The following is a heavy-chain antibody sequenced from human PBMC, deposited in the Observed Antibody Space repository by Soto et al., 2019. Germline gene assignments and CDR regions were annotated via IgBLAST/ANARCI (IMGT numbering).Heavy chain of an antibody. V-gene: IGHV3-53*01. CDR3: ASWRLQEHAYDI. J-gene: IGHJ3*02. CDR1: GLTVSGKKY. Sequence: DVQLVDSGGGLIQPGGSLRLSCEAFGLTVSGKKYMAWVRQAPGKGLEWVSGVYDTDGTYYADPVKGRFTSSRDSSKTIVYLQMNSLRPDDTAVYYCASWRLQEHAYDIWGLGTTGTVSS. CDR2: VYDTDGT. D-gene: IGHD4-4*01.